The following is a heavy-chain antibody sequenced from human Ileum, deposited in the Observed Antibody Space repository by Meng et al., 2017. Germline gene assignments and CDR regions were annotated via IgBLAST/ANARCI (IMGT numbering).Heavy chain of an antibody. V-gene: IGHV4-4*02. Sequence: QVQLQESGPGLVEPSGTLSLTSVVSGDSISSSNWWNWVRQPPGKGLEWIGEIFHTGSTNYNPSLKSRVTISADKSKNQFSLNLSSVTAADTAVYYCATNKNKKIDYWGQGTLVTASS. D-gene: IGHD2/OR15-2a*01. J-gene: IGHJ4*02. CDR2: IFHTGST. CDR3: ATNKNKKIDY. CDR1: GDSISSSNW.